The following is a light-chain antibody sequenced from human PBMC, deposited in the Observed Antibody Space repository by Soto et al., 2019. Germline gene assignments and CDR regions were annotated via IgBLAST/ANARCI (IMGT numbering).Light chain of an antibody. V-gene: IGLV3-21*04. Sequence: SYELTQPPSVSVAPGETATITCGGNNIGNKNVHWYHQKPGQAPFLVILYDSDRPSGLSERFSGSNSGNTATLTISRVEAGDEADYHCQVWDSSSDQVVFGGGTKVTVL. CDR3: QVWDSSSDQVV. J-gene: IGLJ2*01. CDR2: YDS. CDR1: NIGNKN.